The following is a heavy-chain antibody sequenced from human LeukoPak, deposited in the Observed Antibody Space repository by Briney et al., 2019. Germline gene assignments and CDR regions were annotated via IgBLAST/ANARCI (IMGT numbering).Heavy chain of an antibody. J-gene: IGHJ6*02. CDR3: ARDLGAVAGYYYYYGMDV. Sequence: GGSLRLSCAAPGFTFSDYYMSWIRQAPGKGLEWVSYISSSGSTIYYADSVKGRFTISRDNAKNSLYLQMNSLRAEDTAVYYCARDLGAVAGYYYYYGMDVWGQGTTVTVSS. V-gene: IGHV3-11*01. D-gene: IGHD6-19*01. CDR2: ISSSGSTI. CDR1: GFTFSDYY.